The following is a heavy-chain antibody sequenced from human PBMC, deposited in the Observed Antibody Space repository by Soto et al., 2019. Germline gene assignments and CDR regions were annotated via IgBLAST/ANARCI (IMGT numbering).Heavy chain of an antibody. V-gene: IGHV3-74*01. J-gene: IGHJ4*02. CDR3: VRGDGDFYDGNGYLGRH. D-gene: IGHD3-22*01. CDR1: GFTFSSYW. CDR2: INSDGSST. Sequence: GGSLRLSCAASGFTFSSYWMHWVRQAPGKGLVWVSRINSDGSSTSYADSVKGRFTISRDNAKDTLYLQMNSLRAEDTAVYYCVRGDGDFYDGNGYLGRHWGQGTLVT.